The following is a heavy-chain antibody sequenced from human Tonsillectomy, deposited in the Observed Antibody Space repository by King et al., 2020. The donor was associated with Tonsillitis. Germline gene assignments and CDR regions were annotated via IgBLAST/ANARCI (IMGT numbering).Heavy chain of an antibody. Sequence: VQLQESGPGLVKPSETLSLTCTVSGGSVSSGSYYWSWIRQPPGKELEWIGYIYYSGSTNYNPSLKSRVTISVDTSKNQFSLKLSSVTAADTAVYYCARDLLGRGTMVRVENWYFDLWGRGTLVTVSS. J-gene: IGHJ2*01. D-gene: IGHD3-10*01. CDR3: ARDLLGRGTMVRVENWYFDL. V-gene: IGHV4-61*01. CDR2: IYYSGST. CDR1: GGSVSSGSYY.